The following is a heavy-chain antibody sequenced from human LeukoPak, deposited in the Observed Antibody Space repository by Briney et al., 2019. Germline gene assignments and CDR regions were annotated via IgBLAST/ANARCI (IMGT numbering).Heavy chain of an antibody. V-gene: IGHV3-53*01. Sequence: PGGSLRLSCAASGFTFSTYGMNWVRQAPGKGLEWVSVIYSGGSTYSADSVKGRFTISRDDSKNTLNLQMNNLRAEDTAVYYCARGKTQLHFFDYWAQGTLVTVPS. D-gene: IGHD3-3*02. CDR1: GFTFSTYG. CDR2: IYSGGST. J-gene: IGHJ4*02. CDR3: ARGKTQLHFFDY.